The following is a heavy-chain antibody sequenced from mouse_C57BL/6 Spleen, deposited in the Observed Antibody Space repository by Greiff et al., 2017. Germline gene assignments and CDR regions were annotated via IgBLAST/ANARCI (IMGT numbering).Heavy chain of an antibody. CDR1: GFNIKDYY. CDR2: IDPEDGET. CDR3: ASIGLITTVVAKAKDY. V-gene: IGHV14-2*01. D-gene: IGHD1-1*01. Sequence: VQLQQSGAELVKPGASVKLSCTASGFNIKDYYMDWVKQRTEQGLEWIGRIDPEDGETKYAPKFQGKATLTADTSSNTAYLQLSSLTSEDTAVYYCASIGLITTVVAKAKDYWGQGTSVTVSA. J-gene: IGHJ4*01.